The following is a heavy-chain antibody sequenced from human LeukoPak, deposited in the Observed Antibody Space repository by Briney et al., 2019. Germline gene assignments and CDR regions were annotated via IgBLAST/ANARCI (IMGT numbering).Heavy chain of an antibody. D-gene: IGHD6-13*01. V-gene: IGHV4-59*08. Sequence: SETLSLTCTVSGGSISSYYWSWIRQPPGKGLEWIGYIYYSGSTNYNPSLKSRVTISVDTSKNQFSLKLSSVTAADTAVYYCARHQMPAGSWFNPWGQGTLVTVSS. CDR1: GGSISSYY. J-gene: IGHJ5*02. CDR3: ARHQMPAGSWFNP. CDR2: IYYSGST.